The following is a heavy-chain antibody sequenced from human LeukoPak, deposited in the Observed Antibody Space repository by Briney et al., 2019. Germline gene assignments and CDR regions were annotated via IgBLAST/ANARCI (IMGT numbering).Heavy chain of an antibody. D-gene: IGHD5-18*01. V-gene: IGHV1-2*02. Sequence: ASVKVSCKASGYTFTGYYMHWVRQAPGQGLEWMGWINPNSGGTNYAQKFQGRVTMTRDTSISTAYMELSRLSSDDTAVYYCASLRKWTQPCLSVPYYYYGMDVWGQGTPVTVSS. CDR2: INPNSGGT. J-gene: IGHJ6*02. CDR3: ASLRKWTQPCLSVPYYYYGMDV. CDR1: GYTFTGYY.